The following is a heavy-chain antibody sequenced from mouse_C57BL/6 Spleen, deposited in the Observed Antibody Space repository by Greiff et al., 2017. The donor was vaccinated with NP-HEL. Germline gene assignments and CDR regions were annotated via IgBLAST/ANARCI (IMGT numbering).Heavy chain of an antibody. CDR1: GYTFTDHT. CDR3: ARDYYEYDGDWYFDV. J-gene: IGHJ1*03. CDR2: IYPRDGSP. Sequence: VQLQQSDAELVKPGASVKISCKVSGYTFTDHTIHWMKQRPEQGLEWIGYIYPRDGSPKYNEKFKGKATLTADKSSSTAYMQLNSLTSEDSAVYFCARDYYEYDGDWYFDVWGTGTTVTVSS. V-gene: IGHV1-78*01. D-gene: IGHD2-4*01.